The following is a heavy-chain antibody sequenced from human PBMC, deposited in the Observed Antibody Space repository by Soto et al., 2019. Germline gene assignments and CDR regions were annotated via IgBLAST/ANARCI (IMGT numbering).Heavy chain of an antibody. Sequence: PWECLRSSCKTSGDRFTRSWIGWVRQMPGKGLEWMGIIYPGDSDTRYRPSFQGQVTISADKSSSTAYLQWNSLQASDTAMYYCARLPGIVAPGTVFLDNWGQGTMVTVSS. D-gene: IGHD1-1*01. CDR2: IYPGDSDT. CDR1: GDRFTRSW. J-gene: IGHJ4*02. CDR3: ARLPGIVAPGTVFLDN. V-gene: IGHV5-51*01.